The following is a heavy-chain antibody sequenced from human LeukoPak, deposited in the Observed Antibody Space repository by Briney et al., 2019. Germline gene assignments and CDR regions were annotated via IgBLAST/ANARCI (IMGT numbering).Heavy chain of an antibody. CDR2: IYYSGST. V-gene: IGHV4-39*01. D-gene: IGHD2-2*01. Sequence: SETLSLTCTVSGASISSSSYYWGWIRQPPGKGLEWIGSIYYSGSTDYNPSLKSRVSISIDTSKNQFSLKLSSVTAADTAVYYCARQRGYCSSISCYAWFDPWGQGTLVTVSS. CDR3: ARQRGYCSSISCYAWFDP. CDR1: GASISSSSYY. J-gene: IGHJ5*02.